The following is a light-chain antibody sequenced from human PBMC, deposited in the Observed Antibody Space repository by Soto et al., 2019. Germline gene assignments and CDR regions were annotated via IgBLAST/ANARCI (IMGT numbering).Light chain of an antibody. CDR1: QGISSY. Sequence: AIQLTQSPSSLSASVGDRVTITCRASQGISSYLAWYQQKPGKAPKLLIYAASTLQSGVPSRFSGGGSGTDFTLTISSLQPEDFATYYCLQDYDYPWTFGQGTKVDI. J-gene: IGKJ1*01. CDR2: AAS. CDR3: LQDYDYPWT. V-gene: IGKV1-6*01.